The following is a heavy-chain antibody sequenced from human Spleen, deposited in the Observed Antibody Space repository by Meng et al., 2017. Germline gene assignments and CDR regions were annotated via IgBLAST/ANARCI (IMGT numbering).Heavy chain of an antibody. Sequence: GESLKISCAASGFTVSHNYMSWVRQAPGKGLEWVSVIYSGGNTYYADSVKGRFTISRDNSKNTVFLQINSLRAEDTAVYYCARDSNRFGFGELLGSWFDPWGQGTLVTVSS. D-gene: IGHD3-10*01. CDR1: GFTVSHNY. CDR3: ARDSNRFGFGELLGSWFDP. V-gene: IGHV3-66*02. J-gene: IGHJ5*02. CDR2: IYSGGNT.